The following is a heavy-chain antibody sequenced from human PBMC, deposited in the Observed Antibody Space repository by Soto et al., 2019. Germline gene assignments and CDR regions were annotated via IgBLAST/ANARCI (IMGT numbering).Heavy chain of an antibody. J-gene: IGHJ6*03. V-gene: IGHV3-74*01. CDR1: GFTFSSYW. Sequence: GGSLRLSCAASGFTFSSYWMHWVRQAPGKGLVWVSRINSDGSSTSYADSVKGRFTISRDNAKNTLYLQMNSLRAEDTAVYYCTRRGVPAATSYYMDVWGKGTTVTVSS. D-gene: IGHD2-2*01. CDR2: INSDGSST. CDR3: TRRGVPAATSYYMDV.